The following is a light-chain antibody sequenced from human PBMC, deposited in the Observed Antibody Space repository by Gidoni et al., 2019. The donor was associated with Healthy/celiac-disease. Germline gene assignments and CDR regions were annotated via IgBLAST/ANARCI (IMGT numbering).Light chain of an antibody. CDR2: RDS. Sequence: SYELTQPLSVSVALGQTARITCGGNNIGSKNVHWYQQKPGQAPVLVIYRDSNRPSGITERFSGSNSGNTATLTISRAQAGDEADYYCQVWDSSTEVFGGGTKLTVL. CDR1: NIGSKN. J-gene: IGLJ3*02. CDR3: QVWDSSTEV. V-gene: IGLV3-9*01.